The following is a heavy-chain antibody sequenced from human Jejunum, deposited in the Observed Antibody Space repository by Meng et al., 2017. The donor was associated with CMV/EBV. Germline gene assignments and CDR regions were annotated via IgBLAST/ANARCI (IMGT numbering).Heavy chain of an antibody. CDR1: GYTFTDNH. Sequence: CRAAGYTFTDNHIHWVRQAPGQGLEWMGWINPNSGATNYAQKFQGRVTMARDTSISTVYMELSRLTSDDTAVFYCARAVGPTRFDPWGQGTLVTVSS. D-gene: IGHD1-26*01. V-gene: IGHV1-2*02. J-gene: IGHJ5*02. CDR3: ARAVGPTRFDP. CDR2: INPNSGAT.